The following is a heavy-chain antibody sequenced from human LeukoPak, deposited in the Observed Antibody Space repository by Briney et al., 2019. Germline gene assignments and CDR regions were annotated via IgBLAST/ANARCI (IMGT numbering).Heavy chain of an antibody. V-gene: IGHV3-7*01. CDR1: GFTFSSYW. D-gene: IGHD2-15*01. Sequence: GGSLRLSCAASGFTFSSYWMSWVRQAPGKGPEWVANIKQDGSEKYYVDSVKSRFTISRDNAKNSLYLQMNSLRAEDTAVYYCARPRGYCSGGSCRYYFDYWGQGTLVTVSS. CDR2: IKQDGSEK. J-gene: IGHJ4*02. CDR3: ARPRGYCSGGSCRYYFDY.